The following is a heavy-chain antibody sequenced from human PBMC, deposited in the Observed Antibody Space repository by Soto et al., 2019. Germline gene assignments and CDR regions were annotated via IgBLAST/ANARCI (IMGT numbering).Heavy chain of an antibody. Sequence: GASVKVSCKASGYTFTSYGISWVRQAPGQGLEWMGWISAYNGNTNYAQKLQGRVTMTTDTSTSTAYMELRSLRSDDTAVYYCAYGSGSYYNEYYFDYWGQGTLVTAPQ. D-gene: IGHD3-10*01. V-gene: IGHV1-18*01. CDR1: GYTFTSYG. CDR2: ISAYNGNT. CDR3: AYGSGSYYNEYYFDY. J-gene: IGHJ4*02.